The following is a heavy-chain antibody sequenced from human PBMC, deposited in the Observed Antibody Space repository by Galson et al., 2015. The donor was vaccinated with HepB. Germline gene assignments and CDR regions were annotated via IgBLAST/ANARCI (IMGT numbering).Heavy chain of an antibody. Sequence: SVKVSCKASGYTFTSYYMHWVRQAPGQGLEWMGIINPSGGSTSYAQKFQGRVTMTRDTSTSTVYMELSSLRSEDTAVHYCARDPSVVPAARSPDGYFDYWGQGTLVTVSS. J-gene: IGHJ4*02. CDR2: INPSGGST. CDR1: GYTFTSYY. D-gene: IGHD2-2*01. V-gene: IGHV1-46*01. CDR3: ARDPSVVPAARSPDGYFDY.